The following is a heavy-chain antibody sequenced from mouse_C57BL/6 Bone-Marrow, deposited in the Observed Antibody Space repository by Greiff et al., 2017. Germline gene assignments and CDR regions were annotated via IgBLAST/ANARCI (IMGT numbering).Heavy chain of an antibody. Sequence: EVQLVESGGGLVKPGGSLKLSCAASGFTFSSYAMSWVRQTPEKRLEWVATISDGGSYTYYPDNVKGRFTIARDNAKNNLYLQMGHLKSEDTAMYYCARVSTMVRYFDVWGTGTTVTVSS. CDR1: GFTFSSYA. J-gene: IGHJ1*03. CDR2: ISDGGSYT. V-gene: IGHV5-4*01. CDR3: ARVSTMVRYFDV. D-gene: IGHD2-1*01.